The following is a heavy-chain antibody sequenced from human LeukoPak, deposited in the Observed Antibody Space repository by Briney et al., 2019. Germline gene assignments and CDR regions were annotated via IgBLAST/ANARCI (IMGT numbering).Heavy chain of an antibody. CDR3: SCGYDYFTLGTNYFDY. CDR2: INHSGST. CDR1: GGSVSSGNYY. D-gene: IGHD5-12*01. V-gene: IGHV4-61*01. Sequence: SETLSLTCTVSGGSVSSGNYYWSWIRQPPGKGLEWIGEINHSGSTNYNPSLKSRVTISVDTSKNQFSLKLSSVTAADTAVYYCSCGYDYFTLGTNYFDYWGQGTLVTVSS. J-gene: IGHJ4*02.